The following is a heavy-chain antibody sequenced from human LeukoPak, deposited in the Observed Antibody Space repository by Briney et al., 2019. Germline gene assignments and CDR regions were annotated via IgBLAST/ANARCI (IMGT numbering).Heavy chain of an antibody. Sequence: ASVKVSCKASGYTFTSYGISWVRQAPGQGLEWMGWISAYNGNTNYAQKLQGSVTMTTDTSTSTAYMELRSLRSDDTAVYYCARGARRITIFGVPIGDWFDPWGQGTLVTVSS. J-gene: IGHJ5*02. CDR3: ARGARRITIFGVPIGDWFDP. CDR1: GYTFTSYG. D-gene: IGHD3-3*01. CDR2: ISAYNGNT. V-gene: IGHV1-18*01.